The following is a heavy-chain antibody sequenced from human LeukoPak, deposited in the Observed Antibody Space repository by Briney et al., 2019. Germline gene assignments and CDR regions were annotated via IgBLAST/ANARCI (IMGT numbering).Heavy chain of an antibody. Sequence: SETLSLTCTVSGASISSYYWSWIRQPPGKGLEWIGYIYYSGSTNYNPSLKSRVTIALDTSKNHFSLKLSSVTAADTAVYYCARESRATHFDYWGQGTLVTVSS. V-gene: IGHV4-59*01. J-gene: IGHJ4*02. CDR3: ARESRATHFDY. CDR1: GASISSYY. CDR2: IYYSGST.